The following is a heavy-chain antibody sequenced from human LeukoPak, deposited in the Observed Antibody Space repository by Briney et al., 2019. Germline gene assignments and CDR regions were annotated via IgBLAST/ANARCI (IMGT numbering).Heavy chain of an antibody. V-gene: IGHV3-33*01. J-gene: IGHJ4*02. CDR3: ARDPSLAWLQLLYYFDY. Sequence: GGSLRLSCAASGFTFSSYGMHWVRQAPGKGLEWVAVIWYDGSNKYYADSVEGRFTISRDNSKNTLYLQMNSLRAEDTAVYYCARDPSLAWLQLLYYFDYWGQGTLVTVSS. CDR1: GFTFSSYG. D-gene: IGHD5-24*01. CDR2: IWYDGSNK.